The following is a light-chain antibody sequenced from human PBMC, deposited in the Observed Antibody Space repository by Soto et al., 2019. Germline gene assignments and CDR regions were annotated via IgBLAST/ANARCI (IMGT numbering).Light chain of an antibody. CDR2: DAS. V-gene: IGKV3-20*01. CDR1: QSVSSY. CDR3: QQYGSSPRT. Sequence: ETVLTQSPGTVSLSPGDRATLPCRASQSVSSYLAWYQQKPGQTPRLLIYDASNRATGIPARFSGSGSGTDFTLTISRLEPEDFAVYYCQQYGSSPRTFGQGTKVDIK. J-gene: IGKJ1*01.